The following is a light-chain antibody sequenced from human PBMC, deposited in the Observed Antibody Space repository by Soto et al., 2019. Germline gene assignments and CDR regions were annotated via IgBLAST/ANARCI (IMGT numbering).Light chain of an antibody. CDR2: TGS. CDR3: QQSLSFPPT. J-gene: IGKJ1*01. Sequence: DIQMTQSPSSVSASVGDRVTITCRASQAIDSWLAWYQQKTGEAPKLLIFTGSLLHSGVPPRFSGSGSGTDFTLTISSLQPEDFATYYCQQSLSFPPTFGQRTKV. V-gene: IGKV1-12*01. CDR1: QAIDSW.